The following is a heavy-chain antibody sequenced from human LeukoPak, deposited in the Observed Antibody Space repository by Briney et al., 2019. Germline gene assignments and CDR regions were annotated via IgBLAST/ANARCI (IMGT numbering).Heavy chain of an antibody. CDR1: GFTFSSYA. J-gene: IGHJ3*02. V-gene: IGHV3-23*01. Sequence: PGGSLRLSCAASGFTFSSYAMSWVRQAPGKGLEWVSAISGNGGSTYYADSVKGRFTVSRDKSENTLFLQMNSLRAEDTALYYCAKDRRNGSYPSDAFDIWGQGTMVTVSS. CDR3: AKDRRNGSYPSDAFDI. D-gene: IGHD1-26*01. CDR2: ISGNGGST.